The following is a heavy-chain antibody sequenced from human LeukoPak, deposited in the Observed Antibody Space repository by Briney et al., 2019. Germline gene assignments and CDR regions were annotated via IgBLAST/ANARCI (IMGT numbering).Heavy chain of an antibody. CDR2: IYYTDST. J-gene: IGHJ4*02. CDR3: ATLRIYYFDY. V-gene: IGHV4-39*01. Sequence: PSETLSLTCSVSGGSISSNNYYWGWIRQPPGTGLEWIGSIYYTDSTFYNPSLKSRVTISVDTSKNEFSLKLSSVTAADTAVYYCATLRIYYFDYWGQGTLVTVSS. D-gene: IGHD2/OR15-2a*01. CDR1: GGSISSNNYY.